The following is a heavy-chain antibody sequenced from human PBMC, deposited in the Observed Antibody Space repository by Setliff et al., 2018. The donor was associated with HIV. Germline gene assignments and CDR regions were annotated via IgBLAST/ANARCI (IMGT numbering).Heavy chain of an antibody. J-gene: IGHJ4*02. CDR1: GYSFSSYG. CDR2: MSTDNGNT. V-gene: IGHV1-18*01. CDR3: ARDQRRWDLYYFDS. D-gene: IGHD6-25*01. Sequence: ASVKVSCKASGYSFSSYGIGWVRLAPGQGLEWMGWMSTDNGNTNYAQKVQGKVTMTTDTGTRTAYMELRSLRSDDTAVYYCARDQRRWDLYYFDSWGQGTLVTSP.